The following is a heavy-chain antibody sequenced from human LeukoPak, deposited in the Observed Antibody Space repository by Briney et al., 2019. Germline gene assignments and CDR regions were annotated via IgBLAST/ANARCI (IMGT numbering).Heavy chain of an antibody. V-gene: IGHV3-33*06. CDR1: GFTFSSYG. CDR3: AKGDYGSGSFDY. J-gene: IGHJ4*02. Sequence: PGGSLRLSCAASGFTFSSYGMHWVRQAPGKGLEWVAVIWYDGSNKYYADSVKGRFTISRDNSKNTLYLQMNSLRAEDTAVYYCAKGDYGSGSFDYWGQGTLVTVSS. D-gene: IGHD3-10*01. CDR2: IWYDGSNK.